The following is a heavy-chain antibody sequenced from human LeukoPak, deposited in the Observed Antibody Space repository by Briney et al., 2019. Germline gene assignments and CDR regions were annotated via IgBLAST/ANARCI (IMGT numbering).Heavy chain of an antibody. CDR3: ARTTVSAAGDD. J-gene: IGHJ4*02. V-gene: IGHV3-7*01. D-gene: IGHD6-13*01. CDR2: IKPDGTKE. Sequence: AGSLRLPCAASGFTFSIDWMTWVRQAPGKGLEWVANIKPDGTKESYADSVRGRFTISRDNANNFIYLQVSSLRAEDTAVYYCARTTVSAAGDDWGQGTLVSVSS. CDR1: GFTFSIDW.